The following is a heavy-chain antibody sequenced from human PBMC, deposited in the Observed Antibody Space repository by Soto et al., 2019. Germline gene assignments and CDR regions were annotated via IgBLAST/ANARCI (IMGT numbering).Heavy chain of an antibody. CDR3: EISHSSGWYVVY. Sequence: EVQLLESGGGLVQPGGSLRLSCAASGFTFGGYAMSWVRQAPGKGLVWVSGIHDGGRSTYYADSVKGRFTISRDNSKNALDLQMNGMRGEDTGVYYCEISHSSGWYVVYWGQGTLVTVSS. CDR2: IHDGGRST. CDR1: GFTFGGYA. J-gene: IGHJ4*02. V-gene: IGHV3-23*01. D-gene: IGHD6-19*01.